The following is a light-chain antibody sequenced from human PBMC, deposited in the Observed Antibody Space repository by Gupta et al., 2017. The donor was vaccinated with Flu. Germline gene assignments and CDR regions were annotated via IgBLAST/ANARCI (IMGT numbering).Light chain of an antibody. CDR3: QQSYSSLYT. CDR1: QSISTY. V-gene: IGKV1-39*01. Sequence: DILISQSPSSLSASVGDRVTITCRARQSISTYLNWYQHKSGKAPKLLIYSASSLQGGVPSRFSGSGSGTDFTLTISSLQPEDFATYYCQQSYSSLYTFGQGTKLEIK. J-gene: IGKJ2*01. CDR2: SAS.